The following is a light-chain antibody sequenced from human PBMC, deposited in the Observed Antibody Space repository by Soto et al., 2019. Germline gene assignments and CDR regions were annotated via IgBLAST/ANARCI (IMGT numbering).Light chain of an antibody. CDR3: QSYDSVVTYFSV. Sequence: QSVLTQPPSVSGAPGRTVTISCTGSDSNIGAGFDVHWYQQLPGSAPKLLIYGNTRRPSGVPDRFSGSQSGTSASLAISGLQAEDECYYYCQSYDSVVTYFSVFWTGPNSTVL. V-gene: IGLV1-40*01. J-gene: IGLJ1*01. CDR2: GNT. CDR1: DSNIGAGFD.